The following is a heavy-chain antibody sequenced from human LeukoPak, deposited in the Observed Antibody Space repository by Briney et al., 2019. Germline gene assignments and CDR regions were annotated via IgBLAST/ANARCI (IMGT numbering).Heavy chain of an antibody. D-gene: IGHD2-15*01. Sequence: GGSLRLSCAASGFTFSSYGMHWVRQAPGKGLEWVAVISYDGSNKYYADSVKGRFTISRYNSKNTLYLQMNSLRAEDTAVYYCAKDLGYCSGGSCYRFDYWGQGTLVTVSS. CDR1: GFTFSSYG. J-gene: IGHJ4*02. V-gene: IGHV3-30*18. CDR2: ISYDGSNK. CDR3: AKDLGYCSGGSCYRFDY.